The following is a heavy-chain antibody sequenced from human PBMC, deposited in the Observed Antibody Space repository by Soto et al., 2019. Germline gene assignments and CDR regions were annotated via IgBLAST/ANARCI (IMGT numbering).Heavy chain of an antibody. CDR2: IYYSGST. CDR3: ARSSGYYYDSSGSVFDAFDI. J-gene: IGHJ3*02. Sequence: SETLSLTCTVSGGSISSGDYYWSWIRQPPGKGLEWIGYIYYSGSTYYNPSLKSRVTISVDTSKNQFSLKLSSVTAADTAVYYCARSSGYYYDSSGSVFDAFDIWGQGTTVTVSS. D-gene: IGHD3-22*01. V-gene: IGHV4-30-4*08. CDR1: GGSISSGDYY.